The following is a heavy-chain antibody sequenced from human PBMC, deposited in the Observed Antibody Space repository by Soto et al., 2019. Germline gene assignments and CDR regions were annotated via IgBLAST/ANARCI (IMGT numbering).Heavy chain of an antibody. CDR3: ARAKRGGFDY. CDR1: GFTVSNTY. V-gene: IGHV3-53*01. D-gene: IGHD3-16*01. CDR2: TYSGGNT. J-gene: IGHJ4*02. Sequence: VGSLRLSCAASGFTVSNTYISWVRQAPGKGLELVSFTYSGGNTDYADSVKGRFIASRDNSENTLYLQMNSLRPDDTALYYCARAKRGGFDYWGQGTLVTVSS.